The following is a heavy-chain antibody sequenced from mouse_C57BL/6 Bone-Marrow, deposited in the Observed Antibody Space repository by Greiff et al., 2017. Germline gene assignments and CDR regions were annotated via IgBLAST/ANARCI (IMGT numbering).Heavy chain of an antibody. V-gene: IGHV1-26*01. J-gene: IGHJ4*01. D-gene: IGHD2-1*01. CDR2: INPNNGGT. Sequence: VQLQQSGAELVKPGASVKISCKASGYTFTDYYMNWVQQSHGKSLEWLGDINPNNGGTSYNQQFQGKATLTVDKSSSTAYMELSSLTSEDSAVYYCAREYYGNYGKAMDYWGQGTAVTVSS. CDR3: AREYYGNYGKAMDY. CDR1: GYTFTDYY.